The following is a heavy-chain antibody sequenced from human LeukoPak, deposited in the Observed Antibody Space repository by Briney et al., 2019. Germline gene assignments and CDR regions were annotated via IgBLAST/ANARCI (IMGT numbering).Heavy chain of an antibody. CDR1: GFIFSSYS. V-gene: IGHV3-48*02. D-gene: IGHD3-10*01. CDR3: ARGGNVDF. J-gene: IGHJ4*02. Sequence: GGSLRLSCAASGFIFSSYSMNWGRQAPGRGLEWLSYISSGSGTIYYADSVKGRFTISRDNAKNSVYLQMNSLRDEDTAVYYCARGGNVDFWGQGTLVTVSS. CDR2: ISSGSGTI.